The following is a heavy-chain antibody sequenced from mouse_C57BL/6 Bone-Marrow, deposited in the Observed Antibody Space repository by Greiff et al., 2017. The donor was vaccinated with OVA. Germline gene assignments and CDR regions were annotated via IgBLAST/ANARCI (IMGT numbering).Heavy chain of an antibody. Sequence: EVQLVESGPELVKPGASVKMSCKASGYTFTDYNMHWVKQSHGKSLEWIGYINPNNGGTSYNPKFKGKATLTVNKSSSTAYRELRSLTSEDAAVYYCARYFITTVVAPYYAMDYWGQGTSVTVAS. CDR3: ARYFITTVVAPYYAMDY. CDR1: GYTFTDYN. J-gene: IGHJ4*01. D-gene: IGHD1-1*01. V-gene: IGHV1-22*01. CDR2: INPNNGGT.